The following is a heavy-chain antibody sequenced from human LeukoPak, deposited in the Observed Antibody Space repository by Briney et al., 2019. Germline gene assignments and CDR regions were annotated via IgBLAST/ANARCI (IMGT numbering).Heavy chain of an antibody. V-gene: IGHV6-1*01. J-gene: IGHJ4*02. CDR1: GDSFSSNSAA. Sequence: SQTLSLTCAISGDSFSSNSAAWNWIRQSPSRGLEGLGRTYYRSKWYNDYAVSVKSRITINPDTSKNQFSLQLNSVTPEDTAVYYCARSYYYDSSGYYNYWGQGTLVTVSS. CDR3: ARSYYYDSSGYYNY. D-gene: IGHD3-22*01. CDR2: TYYRSKWYN.